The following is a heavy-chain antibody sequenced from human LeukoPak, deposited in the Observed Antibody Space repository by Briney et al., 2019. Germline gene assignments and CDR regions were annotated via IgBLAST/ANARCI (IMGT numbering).Heavy chain of an antibody. J-gene: IGHJ4*02. CDR1: GYSITSGYY. CDR3: ARDSDGAYDLVDY. D-gene: IGHD4-17*01. Sequence: SETLSLTCAVSGYSITSGYYWGWIRQPPGKGLEWIGSVYHSGSTYYNPSLKSRVTMSVDTSKNRFSLKLNSVTAADTAVYYCARDSDGAYDLVDYWGQGTLVTVSS. CDR2: VYHSGST. V-gene: IGHV4-38-2*02.